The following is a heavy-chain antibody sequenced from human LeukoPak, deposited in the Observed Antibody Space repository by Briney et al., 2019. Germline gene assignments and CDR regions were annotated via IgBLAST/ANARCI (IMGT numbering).Heavy chain of an antibody. D-gene: IGHD3-22*01. CDR3: ARKPVTMIVVVVNDAFDS. Sequence: ASVKVSCKASGYTFTGYYMHWVRQAPGQGLEWMGWINPNSGGTNYAQKFQGRVTMTRDTSISTAYMELSRLRSDDTAVYYCARKPVTMIVVVVNDAFDSWGQGTMVAVSS. CDR2: INPNSGGT. J-gene: IGHJ3*02. V-gene: IGHV1-2*02. CDR1: GYTFTGYY.